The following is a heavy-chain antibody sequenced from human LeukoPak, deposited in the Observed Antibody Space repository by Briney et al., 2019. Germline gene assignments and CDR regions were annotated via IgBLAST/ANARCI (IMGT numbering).Heavy chain of an antibody. CDR1: GFTFSSYS. CDR2: INIGSNSI. V-gene: IGHV3-48*01. Sequence: GGSLRLSCAASGFTFSSYSMNWVRQAPGKGLEWISYINIGSNSIYYADSVKGRFTISRDNAQNSLYLQMNSLRAEDTAVYYCARHLNYYLDYWGQGTLVTVSS. CDR3: ARHLNYYLDY. J-gene: IGHJ4*02. D-gene: IGHD3-10*01.